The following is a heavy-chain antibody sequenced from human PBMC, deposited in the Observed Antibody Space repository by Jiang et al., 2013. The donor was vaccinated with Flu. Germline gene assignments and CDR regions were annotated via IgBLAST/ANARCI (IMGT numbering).Heavy chain of an antibody. J-gene: IGHJ4*02. CDR3: ARGVGGYSYGYIAY. V-gene: IGHV1-69*01. Sequence: GAEVKKPGSSVKVSCKASGGTFTVISWVRQAPGHGLEWMGGIMRIFGTTNYAQKFQDRVTITADESTSTAYMELSSLRSEDTAVYYCARGVGGYSYGYIAYWGQGTLVTVSS. D-gene: IGHD5-18*01. CDR1: GGTFTV. CDR2: IMRIFGTT.